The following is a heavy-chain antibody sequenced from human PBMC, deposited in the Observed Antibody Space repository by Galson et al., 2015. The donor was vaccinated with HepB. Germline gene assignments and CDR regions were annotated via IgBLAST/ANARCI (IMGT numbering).Heavy chain of an antibody. CDR3: AREVGYSSVLTRENNWFDP. D-gene: IGHD6-25*01. V-gene: IGHV1-3*01. J-gene: IGHJ5*02. CDR2: INAGNGNT. CDR1: GYTFTSYA. Sequence: SVKVSCKASGYTFTSYAMHWVRQAPGQRLEWMGWINAGNGNTKYSQKFQGRVTITRDTSASTAYMELSSLRSEDTAVYYCAREVGYSSVLTRENNWFDPWGQGTLVTVSS.